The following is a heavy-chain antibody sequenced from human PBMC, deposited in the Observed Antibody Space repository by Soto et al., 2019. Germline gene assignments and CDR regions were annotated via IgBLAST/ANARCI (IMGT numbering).Heavy chain of an antibody. CDR3: ARDPIAATRTSYYGLDA. Sequence: QVQLQASGPGLVTPSGTLSLTCAVSGGSISSFNWWRWIRQTPGRGLEWIGEIYHSRTTNYNPSLKIHATTSVDKPKNLFSLKLTSVTAADTAVYYCARDPIAATRTSYYGLDAWGQGTTVTVSS. CDR2: IYHSRTT. D-gene: IGHD6-25*01. V-gene: IGHV4-4*02. J-gene: IGHJ6*02. CDR1: GGSISSFNW.